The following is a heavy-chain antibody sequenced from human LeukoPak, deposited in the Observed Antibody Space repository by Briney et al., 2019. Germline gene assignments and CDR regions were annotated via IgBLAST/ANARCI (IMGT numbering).Heavy chain of an antibody. V-gene: IGHV4-59*01. Sequence: SETLSLTCTVSGGSISSYYWSWIRQPPGKGLEWIGYIYYSGSTNYNPSLKSRVTISVDTSKNRFSLKLSSVTAADTAVYYCARERPGVGAIDYWGQGTLVTVSS. CDR2: IYYSGST. J-gene: IGHJ4*02. CDR1: GGSISSYY. CDR3: ARERPGVGAIDY. D-gene: IGHD1-26*01.